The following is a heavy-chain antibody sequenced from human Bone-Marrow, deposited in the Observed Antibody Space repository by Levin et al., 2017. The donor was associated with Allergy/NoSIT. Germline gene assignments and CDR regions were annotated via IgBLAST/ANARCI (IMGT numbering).Heavy chain of an antibody. J-gene: IGHJ6*03. CDR2: LLLLRRSL. Sequence: SLLLSFSSSCFTFRFFSLFWVRQAPGPFLSFFSSLLLLRRSLSYADSVKGRFTISRDNAKNSLYLQMNSLRAEDTAVYYCARDYYDILTGREENYMDVWGKGTTVTVSS. V-gene: IGHV3-21*01. CDR1: CFTFRFFS. CDR3: ARDYYDILTGREENYMDV. D-gene: IGHD3-9*01.